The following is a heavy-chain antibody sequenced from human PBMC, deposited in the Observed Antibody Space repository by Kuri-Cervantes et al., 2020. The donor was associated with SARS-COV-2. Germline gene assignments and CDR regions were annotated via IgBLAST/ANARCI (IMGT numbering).Heavy chain of an antibody. D-gene: IGHD2-2*01. CDR3: ACIVVVPAADY. Sequence: GESLKISCAASGFTFSSYAMHWVRQAPGKGLEWVSSISSSSSYIYYADSVKGRFTISRDNSKNTLYLQMNSLRAEDTAVYYCACIVVVPAADYWGQGTLVTVSS. J-gene: IGHJ4*02. V-gene: IGHV3-21*01. CDR1: GFTFSSYA. CDR2: ISSSSSYI.